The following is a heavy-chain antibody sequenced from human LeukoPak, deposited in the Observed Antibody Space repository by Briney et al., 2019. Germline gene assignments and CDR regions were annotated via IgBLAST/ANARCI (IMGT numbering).Heavy chain of an antibody. V-gene: IGHV1-18*01. J-gene: IGHJ4*02. CDR2: ISAYNGNT. CDR3: ARGIVYYYGSGSYSVDY. D-gene: IGHD3-10*01. Sequence: GASVKVSCKASGYTFTSYGISWVRQAPRQGLEWMGWISAYNGNTNYAQKLQGRVTMTTDTSTSTAYMELRSLRSDDTAVYYCARGIVYYYGSGSYSVDYWGQGTLVTVSS. CDR1: GYTFTSYG.